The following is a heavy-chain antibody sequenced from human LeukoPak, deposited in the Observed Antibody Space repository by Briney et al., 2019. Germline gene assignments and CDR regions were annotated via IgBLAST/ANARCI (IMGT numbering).Heavy chain of an antibody. CDR2: IIPMFGTP. Sequence: GASVKVSCKSSGDTFSRNSVSWVRQAPGQGLEWMGGIIPMFGTPNYAQKFRGRVSITADESTNTAYMELSSLTSEDTAVYYCTRDSDAAPFDSWGQGTLVTVSS. CDR1: GDTFSRNS. V-gene: IGHV1-69*01. CDR3: TRDSDAAPFDS. J-gene: IGHJ5*01. D-gene: IGHD6-6*01.